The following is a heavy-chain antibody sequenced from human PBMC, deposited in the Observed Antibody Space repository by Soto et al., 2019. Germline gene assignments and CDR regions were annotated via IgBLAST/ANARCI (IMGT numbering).Heavy chain of an antibody. CDR3: AKALNYDCWSGFDY. Sequence: ASVKVSCKVSGYTLTELSMHWVRQAPGKGLEWMGGFDPEDGETIYAQKFQGRVTMTEDTSTDTAYMELSSLRSEDTAVYYCAKALNYDCWSGFDYWGQGIMVTVSS. CDR2: FDPEDGET. V-gene: IGHV1-24*01. D-gene: IGHD3-3*01. CDR1: GYTLTELS. J-gene: IGHJ4*02.